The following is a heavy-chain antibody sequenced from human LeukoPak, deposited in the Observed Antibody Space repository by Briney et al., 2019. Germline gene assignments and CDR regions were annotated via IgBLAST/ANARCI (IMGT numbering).Heavy chain of an antibody. J-gene: IGHJ4*02. CDR2: INHSGST. CDR1: GGSFSGYY. V-gene: IGHV4-34*01. D-gene: IGHD2-21*02. CDR3: ARSGRPRVVTATLDY. Sequence: PSETLSLTCAVYGGSFSGYYWSWIRQPPGNGLEWIGEINHSGSTNYNPSLKSRVTISVDTSKNQFSLKLSSVTAADTAVYYCARSGRPRVVTATLDYWGQGTLVNVSS.